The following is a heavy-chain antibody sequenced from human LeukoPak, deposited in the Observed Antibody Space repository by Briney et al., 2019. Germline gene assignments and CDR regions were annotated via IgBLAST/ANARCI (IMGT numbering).Heavy chain of an antibody. D-gene: IGHD6-13*01. CDR3: ARDLIAAATYYYYGMDV. CDR1: GFTFSSYE. V-gene: IGHV3-48*03. CDR2: ISSSGSTI. Sequence: GGSLRLSCAASGFTFSSYEMNWVRQAPGKGREGVSYISSSGSTIYYADSVKGRFTISRDNAKNSLYLQMNSLRAEDTAVYYCARDLIAAATYYYYGMDVWGQGTTVTVSS. J-gene: IGHJ6*02.